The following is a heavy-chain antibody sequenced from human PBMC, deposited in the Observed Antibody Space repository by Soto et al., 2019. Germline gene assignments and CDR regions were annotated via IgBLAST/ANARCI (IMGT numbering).Heavy chain of an antibody. CDR3: ATPSGVGNGPDYFDY. J-gene: IGHJ4*02. D-gene: IGHD2-8*01. CDR2: INPNSGGT. V-gene: IGHV1-2*02. CDR1: GYTFTGYY. Sequence: RASVKVSCKTSGYTFTGYYIHWVRQAPGQGLEWMGWINPNSGGTNYAQKFQGRVTMTRDTSISTAYMELSRLRSDDTAVYYCATPSGVGNGPDYFDYWGQGTLVNVSS.